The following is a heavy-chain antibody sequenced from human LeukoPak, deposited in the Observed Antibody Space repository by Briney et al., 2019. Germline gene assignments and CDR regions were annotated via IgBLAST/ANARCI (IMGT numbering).Heavy chain of an antibody. CDR3: ARLIEYRTSSRVFDI. D-gene: IGHD6-6*01. V-gene: IGHV1-18*01. J-gene: IGHJ3*02. Sequence: ASVKVSSKASGYSLTTYGITWVRQAPGQGLEWMGWITTYNGNTNYARKLQGRVTMTTDTSTNTAYMELGSLRPDDTAVYYCARLIEYRTSSRVFDIWGQGTMVTVSS. CDR2: ITTYNGNT. CDR1: GYSLTTYG.